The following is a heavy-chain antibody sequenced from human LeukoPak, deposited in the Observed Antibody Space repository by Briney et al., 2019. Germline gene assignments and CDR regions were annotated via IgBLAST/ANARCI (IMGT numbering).Heavy chain of an antibody. CDR2: ISFDGTDA. CDR3: ARGSVVGATSPFDY. V-gene: IGHV3-30*04. J-gene: IGHJ4*02. CDR1: GFTFSSYA. Sequence: GGSLRLSCAASGFTFSSYAIHWVRQAPGKGLEWVAVISFDGTDAFYADSVKGRFTISRDNAKNSLYLQMDSLRAEDTAVYYCARGSVVGATSPFDYWGQGTLVTVSS. D-gene: IGHD1-26*01.